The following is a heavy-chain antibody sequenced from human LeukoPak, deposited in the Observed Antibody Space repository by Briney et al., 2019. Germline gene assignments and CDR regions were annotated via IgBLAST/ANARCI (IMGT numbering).Heavy chain of an antibody. J-gene: IGHJ6*03. CDR1: GYTFTSYD. V-gene: IGHV1-8*02. D-gene: IGHD3-16*01. CDR2: MSPNSGNT. Sequence: ASVKVSCKASGYTFTSYDINWVRQATGQGLERMGWMSPNSGNTGYAQKFQGRVTMTRDMSTSTVYMELSSLRSEDTAVYYCARDWGSRPGHYYYYYMDVWGKGTTVTVSS. CDR3: ARDWGSRPGHYYYYYMDV.